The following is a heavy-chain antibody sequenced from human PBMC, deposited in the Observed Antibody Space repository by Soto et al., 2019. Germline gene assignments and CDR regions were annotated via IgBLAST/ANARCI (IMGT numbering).Heavy chain of an antibody. J-gene: IGHJ4*02. CDR2: IRSKPNNYAT. Sequence: EVQLVESGGGLVQPGGSLKLSCAASGFTFSASALHWVRQASGKGLEWVGRIRSKPNNYATTYAASVEGRFTISRDDSKNTAYLQMNSLKTEDTAVYFCTRHCADYLGQGTLVTVSS. V-gene: IGHV3-73*01. CDR1: GFTFSASA. CDR3: TRHCADY.